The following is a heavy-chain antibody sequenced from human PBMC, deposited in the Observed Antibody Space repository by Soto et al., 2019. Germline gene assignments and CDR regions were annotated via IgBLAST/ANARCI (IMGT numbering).Heavy chain of an antibody. Sequence: SVKVSCKASGFTFTSSAMQWVRQARGQRLEWIGWIVVGSGNTNYAQKFQERVTITRDVSTSTAYMELSSLRSEDTAVYYCAAEGTVTTGMDVWGQGTTVTVSS. D-gene: IGHD4-17*01. CDR1: GFTFTSSA. V-gene: IGHV1-58*02. J-gene: IGHJ6*02. CDR3: AAEGTVTTGMDV. CDR2: IVVGSGNT.